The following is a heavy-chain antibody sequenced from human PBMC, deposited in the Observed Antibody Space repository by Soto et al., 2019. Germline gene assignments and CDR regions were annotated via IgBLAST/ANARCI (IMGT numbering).Heavy chain of an antibody. Sequence: SETLSLTCTVSGGSISSYYWSWIRQPPGKGLEWFGYIYYSGSTNYNPSLKSRVTISVDTSKNQFSLKLSSVTAADTAVYYCARGKAYGQVGATYYYYYGMAVWGQGTTVTVSS. J-gene: IGHJ6*02. CDR3: ARGKAYGQVGATYYYYYGMAV. CDR1: GGSISSYY. V-gene: IGHV4-59*01. CDR2: IYYSGST. D-gene: IGHD1-26*01.